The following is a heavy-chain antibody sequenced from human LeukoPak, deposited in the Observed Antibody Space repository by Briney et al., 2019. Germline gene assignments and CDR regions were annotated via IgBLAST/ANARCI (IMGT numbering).Heavy chain of an antibody. Sequence: GGSLRLSCAASGFTFSSSAMSWVRQAPGKGLEWVSAISNNGGYTYYADSVQGRFTISRDNSKSTLCLQMNSLRAEDTAVYYCAKDRPGGSYYQEFDYWGQGTLVTVSS. J-gene: IGHJ4*02. D-gene: IGHD1-26*01. CDR2: ISNNGGYT. CDR3: AKDRPGGSYYQEFDY. V-gene: IGHV3-23*01. CDR1: GFTFSSSA.